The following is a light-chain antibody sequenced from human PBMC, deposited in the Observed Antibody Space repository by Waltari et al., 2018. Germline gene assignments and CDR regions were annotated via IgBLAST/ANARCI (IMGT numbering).Light chain of an antibody. J-gene: IGKJ1*01. V-gene: IGKV3-20*01. Sequence: EIVLTQSPGTLSLSPGERATLSCRTSESVRGALAWYQQRPGQAPRLLIYDVSRRATGSPDRFSGSGSGTDFSLTISRLEPEDFALYYCQHYRSLPVTFGQGTKVEIK. CDR1: ESVRGA. CDR2: DVS. CDR3: QHYRSLPVT.